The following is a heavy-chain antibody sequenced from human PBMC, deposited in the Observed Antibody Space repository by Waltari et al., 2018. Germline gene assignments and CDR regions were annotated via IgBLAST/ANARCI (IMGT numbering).Heavy chain of an antibody. CDR1: GFTFSSYV. J-gene: IGHJ4*02. CDR3: VREAVAGPGADFDY. CDR2: ISYDVNTK. D-gene: IGHD6-19*01. V-gene: IGHV3-30-3*01. Sequence: QVHLVESGGGVVQPGRSVRLSCAASGFTFSSYVMHWVRQAPVMGVEWVATISYDVNTKYYADSVKGRFTISRDNSKTTVFLQMDSLRVEDTAVYYCVREAVAGPGADFDYLRQGALVTVSS.